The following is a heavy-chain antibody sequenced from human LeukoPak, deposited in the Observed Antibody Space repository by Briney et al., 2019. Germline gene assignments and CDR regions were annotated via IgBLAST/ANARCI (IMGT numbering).Heavy chain of an antibody. CDR2: IYPGDSDT. V-gene: IGHV5-51*01. CDR3: ARVGGCRSIGCLPPYYHYFYMDV. CDR1: EYSFSIYW. D-gene: IGHD2-2*01. J-gene: IGHJ6*03. Sequence: GESLKISCKGSEYSFSIYWIAWVRQMPGKGLEWMGIIYPGDSDTRYSPSFQGRVTISADRSTSTAYLQWSSLQASDTAIYYCARVGGCRSIGCLPPYYHYFYMDVWGEGTTVTVSS.